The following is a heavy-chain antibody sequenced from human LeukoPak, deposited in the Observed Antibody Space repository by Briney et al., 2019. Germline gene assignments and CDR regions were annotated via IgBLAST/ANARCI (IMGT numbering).Heavy chain of an antibody. V-gene: IGHV4-34*01. Sequence: SETLSLTCAVYGGSFSGYYWSWIRQPPGKGLEWIGEINHSGSTNYNPSLKSRVTISGDTSKNQFSLKLSSVTAADTAVYYCARRRITFGGVIGSPNDYWGQGTLVTVSS. CDR3: ARRRITFGGVIGSPNDY. CDR2: INHSGST. CDR1: GGSFSGYY. J-gene: IGHJ4*02. D-gene: IGHD3-16*02.